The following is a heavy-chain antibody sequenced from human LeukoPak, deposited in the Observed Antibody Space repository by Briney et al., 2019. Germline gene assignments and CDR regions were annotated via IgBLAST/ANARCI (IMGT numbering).Heavy chain of an antibody. CDR1: GFTFRNYW. V-gene: IGHV3-7*01. CDR2: IKPDGSEI. D-gene: IGHD2-15*01. CDR3: ARDLSGPSFY. Sequence: GGSLRLSCAASGFTFRNYWMSWLRQAPGKGLEWVVNIKPDGSEIYSVESVKGRFTISRDNAKDSLYLQMNSLRVEDTAVYYCARDLSGPSFYWGQGTLVTVSS. J-gene: IGHJ4*02.